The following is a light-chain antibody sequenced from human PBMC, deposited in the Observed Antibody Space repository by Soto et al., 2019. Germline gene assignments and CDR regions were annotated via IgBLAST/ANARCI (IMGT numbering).Light chain of an antibody. CDR2: AAG. V-gene: IGKV3-20*01. Sequence: EIVLTQSPGTLSLSPGERATLSCRASESVDSSYLAWYQQKPGQAPRLLMYAAGTRATGIPDRFSGSGSGTDFNLTISRLEPEDYAVYYCQQYGSSPRTFGQGTKLEIK. J-gene: IGKJ2*01. CDR3: QQYGSSPRT. CDR1: ESVDSSY.